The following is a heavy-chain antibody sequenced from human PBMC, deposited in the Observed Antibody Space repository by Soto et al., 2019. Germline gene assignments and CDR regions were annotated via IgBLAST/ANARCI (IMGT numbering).Heavy chain of an antibody. CDR3: VRGEGGWETY. CDR2: VNSDGSTT. J-gene: IGHJ4*02. Sequence: GGSLRLSCAASGFPFSSYWMHWVRQAPGKGLVWVSRVNSDGSTTTYADSVKGRFTISRDNAKNTLYLQMNSLRAEDTAVYYCVRGEGGWETYWGQGTLVTVS. CDR1: GFPFSSYW. V-gene: IGHV3-74*01. D-gene: IGHD6-19*01.